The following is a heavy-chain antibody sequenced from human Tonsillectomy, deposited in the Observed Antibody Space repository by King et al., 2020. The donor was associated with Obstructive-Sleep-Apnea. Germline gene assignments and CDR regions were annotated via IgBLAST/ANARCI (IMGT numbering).Heavy chain of an antibody. CDR2: IDGSGGST. Sequence: VQLVESGGGLVQPGGPLRLSCEASGFTFSNYAMSWVRQAPGKGLEWVSGIDGSGGSTFYADSVKGRFTISRDNSKNTLYLQMNSLRPEDTAVYYCAKVSVTTFQHDAFDIWGQGTMVTVSS. D-gene: IGHD4-17*01. CDR1: GFTFSNYA. CDR3: AKVSVTTFQHDAFDI. J-gene: IGHJ3*02. V-gene: IGHV3-23*04.